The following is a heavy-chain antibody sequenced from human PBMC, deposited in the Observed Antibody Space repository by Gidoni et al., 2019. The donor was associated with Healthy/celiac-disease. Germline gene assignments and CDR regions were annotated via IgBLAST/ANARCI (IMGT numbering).Heavy chain of an antibody. J-gene: IGHJ6*02. CDR1: GFTFSSYE. V-gene: IGHV3-48*03. CDR2: MSSSGSTI. Sequence: EVQLVESGGGLVQPGGSLRLSCAASGFTFSSYEMNWVRQAPGKGLEWVSYMSSSGSTIYYADSVKGRFTISRDNAKNSLYLQMNSLRAEDTAVYYCARGRYCSGGSCYSEYYYGMDVWGQGTTVTVSS. CDR3: ARGRYCSGGSCYSEYYYGMDV. D-gene: IGHD2-15*01.